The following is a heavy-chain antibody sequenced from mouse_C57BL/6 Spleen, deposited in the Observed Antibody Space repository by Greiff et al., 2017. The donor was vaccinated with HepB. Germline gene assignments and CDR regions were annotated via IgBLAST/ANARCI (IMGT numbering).Heavy chain of an antibody. V-gene: IGHV6-3*01. CDR3: TVPHYYGSSYYAY. J-gene: IGHJ3*01. D-gene: IGHD1-1*01. CDR1: GFTFSNYW. Sequence: EVKVEESGGGLVQPGGSMKLSCVASGFTFSNYWMNWVRQSPEKGLEWVAQIRLKSDNYATHYAESVKGRFTISRDDSKSSVYLQMHNLRAEDTGIYYCTVPHYYGSSYYAYWGQGTLVTVSA. CDR2: IRLKSDNYAT.